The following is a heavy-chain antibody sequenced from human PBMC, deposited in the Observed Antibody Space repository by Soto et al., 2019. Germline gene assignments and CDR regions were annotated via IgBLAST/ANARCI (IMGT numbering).Heavy chain of an antibody. V-gene: IGHV3-11*01. Sequence: QVQLVESGEGWAKPEGPLKPSCAPFGFPLSAYYRGWIRQAPGKGLGWVSYISSSGSTIYYADSVKGRFTISRDNAKNSLYLQMNSLRAEDTAVYYCARTNWGPYYYYGMDVWGQGTTVTVSS. CDR3: ARTNWGPYYYYGMDV. D-gene: IGHD7-27*01. J-gene: IGHJ6*02. CDR2: ISSSGSTI. CDR1: GFPLSAYY.